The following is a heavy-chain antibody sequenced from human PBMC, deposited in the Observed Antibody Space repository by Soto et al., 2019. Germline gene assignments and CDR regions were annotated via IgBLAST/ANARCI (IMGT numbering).Heavy chain of an antibody. CDR3: AREGEPYSRGCPKCGAYDH. V-gene: IGHV3-7*01. Sequence: EVQLVESGGGLVQPGGSLRLACAASGFTFNKYWMSWVRQAPGKGLEWVANKNTDASEREYVDSVKGRFTVSRDNAKNALYLQMNSLGAENTAVYYCAREGEPYSRGCPKCGAYDHWGQGNLVIVSS. J-gene: IGHJ4*02. D-gene: IGHD6-19*01. CDR1: GFTFNKYW. CDR2: KNTDASER.